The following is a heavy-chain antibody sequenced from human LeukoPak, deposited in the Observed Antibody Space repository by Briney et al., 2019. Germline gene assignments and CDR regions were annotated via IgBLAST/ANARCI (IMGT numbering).Heavy chain of an antibody. J-gene: IGHJ4*02. Sequence: GGSLRLSCAASGYTFRHCAMRWVRQAPGKGLEWVSAIGGSGDTTYYADSVKGRFTISRDNSKNTLYLQMNSLRAEDTAVYFCAKRDAANSKGIDYWGQGTLVTVSS. CDR1: GYTFRHCA. CDR2: IGGSGDTT. D-gene: IGHD4/OR15-4a*01. V-gene: IGHV3-23*01. CDR3: AKRDAANSKGIDY.